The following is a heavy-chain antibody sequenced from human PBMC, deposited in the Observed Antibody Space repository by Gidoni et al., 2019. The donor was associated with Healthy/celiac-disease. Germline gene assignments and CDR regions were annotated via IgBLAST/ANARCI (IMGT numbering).Heavy chain of an antibody. J-gene: IGHJ3*02. Sequence: QVQLQESGPGLVKPSETLSLTCTVSGGSISSYYWSWIRQPPGTGLEWIGYIYYSGSTNYNPSLKSRVTISVDTSKNQFSLKLSSVTAADTAVYYCARRGSSGYYYAGSAFDIWGQGTVVTVSS. D-gene: IGHD3-22*01. V-gene: IGHV4-59*08. CDR1: GGSISSYY. CDR2: IYYSGST. CDR3: ARRGSSGYYYAGSAFDI.